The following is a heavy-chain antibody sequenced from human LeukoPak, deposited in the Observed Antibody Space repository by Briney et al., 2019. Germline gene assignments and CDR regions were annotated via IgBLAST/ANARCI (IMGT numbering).Heavy chain of an antibody. Sequence: ASVKVSCKASGYTFTSYYMHWVRQAPGQGLEWMGIINPSGGSTSYAQKFQGRVTMTRDTSTSTAYMELSRLRSDDTAVYYCALTGSRGSGYWGQGTLVTVSS. CDR2: INPSGGST. CDR3: ALTGSRGSGY. D-gene: IGHD3-10*01. V-gene: IGHV1-46*01. CDR1: GYTFTSYY. J-gene: IGHJ4*02.